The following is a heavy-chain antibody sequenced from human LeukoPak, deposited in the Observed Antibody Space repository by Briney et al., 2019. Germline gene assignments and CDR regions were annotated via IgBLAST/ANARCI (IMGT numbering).Heavy chain of an antibody. CDR3: ARVNTSGFDY. V-gene: IGHV3-30-3*01. CDR1: GFTFSSYA. CDR2: ISYDGSNK. Sequence: GGSLRLSCAASGFTFSSYAMHWVRQAPGKGLEWVAVISYDGSNKYYADSVEGRFTISRDNSKNTLYLQMNSLRAEDTAVYYCARVNTSGFDYWGQGTLVTVSS. D-gene: IGHD3-3*01. J-gene: IGHJ4*02.